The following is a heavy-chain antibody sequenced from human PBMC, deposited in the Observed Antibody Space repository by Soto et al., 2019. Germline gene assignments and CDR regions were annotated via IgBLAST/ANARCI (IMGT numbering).Heavy chain of an antibody. J-gene: IGHJ6*02. CDR3: SGCSGGACHRNFGMDV. CDR1: GFTFSSCT. D-gene: IGHD2-15*01. CDR2: ISPSTSHI. V-gene: IGHV3-21*01. Sequence: EVHLVESGGGLVKPGGSLRLSCAVSGFTFSSCTMNWVRQAPGKGLEWVSSISPSTSHIYYTDSVKGRFTISRDNAKNPLVLQMNSMRAADPAVYYCSGCSGGACHRNFGMDVWGQGTTVTVSS.